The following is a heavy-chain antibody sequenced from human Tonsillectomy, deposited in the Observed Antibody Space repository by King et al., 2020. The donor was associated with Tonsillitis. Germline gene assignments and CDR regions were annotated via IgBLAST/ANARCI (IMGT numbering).Heavy chain of an antibody. CDR3: ARRARYGSSGVNDAFDI. Sequence: QLQESGPGLVKPSETLSLTCTVSGGSISSSSYYWGWIRQPPGKGLEWIGSIYYSGSTYYNPSLKSRVTIPVDTSKNQFSLKLGSVTAADTAVYYCARRARYGSSGVNDAFDIWGQGTMVTVSS. CDR2: IYYSGST. D-gene: IGHD3-22*01. CDR1: GGSISSSSYY. V-gene: IGHV4-39*07. J-gene: IGHJ3*02.